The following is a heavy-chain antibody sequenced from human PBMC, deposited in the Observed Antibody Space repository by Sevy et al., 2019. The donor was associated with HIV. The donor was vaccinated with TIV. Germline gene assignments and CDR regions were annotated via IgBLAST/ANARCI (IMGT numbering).Heavy chain of an antibody. J-gene: IGHJ4*02. Sequence: GGSLRLSCAASGFTFSSYAMSWVRQAPGKGLEWVSAISGSGGSTYYADSVKGRFTISRDNSKNTLYLQMNSLKTEDTAVYYCTTDNGYYDFWSGYYAYHYWGQGTLVTVSS. CDR3: TTDNGYYDFWSGYYAYHY. D-gene: IGHD3-3*01. V-gene: IGHV3-23*01. CDR1: GFTFSSYA. CDR2: ISGSGGST.